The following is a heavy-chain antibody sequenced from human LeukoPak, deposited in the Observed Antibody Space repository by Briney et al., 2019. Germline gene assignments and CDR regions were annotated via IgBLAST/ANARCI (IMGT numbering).Heavy chain of an antibody. Sequence: GGSLRLSCVDSGFTFSNYEMNWARQAPGKGLEWVSYIDSSGSTIHYADSVKGRFTISRDNAKNSLYLQMNSLRAEDTAVYYCARGVGRAHYYYYMDVWGKETTVTVSS. V-gene: IGHV3-48*03. CDR2: IDSSGSTI. D-gene: IGHD3-10*01. J-gene: IGHJ6*03. CDR1: GFTFSNYE. CDR3: ARGVGRAHYYYYMDV.